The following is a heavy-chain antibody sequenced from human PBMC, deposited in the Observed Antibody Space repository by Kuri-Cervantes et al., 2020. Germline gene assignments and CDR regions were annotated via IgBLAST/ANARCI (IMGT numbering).Heavy chain of an antibody. J-gene: IGHJ6*03. CDR3: AKDGSGSYYNVEGYYYMDV. CDR2: IKQDGSEK. Sequence: GESLKISCAASGFTFSSYWMSWVRQAPGKGLEWVANIKQDGSEKYYVDSVKGRFTISRDNAKNSLSLQMNSLRAEDTAVYYCAKDGSGSYYNVEGYYYMDVWGKGTTVTVSS. D-gene: IGHD3-10*01. CDR1: GFTFSSYW. V-gene: IGHV3-7*01.